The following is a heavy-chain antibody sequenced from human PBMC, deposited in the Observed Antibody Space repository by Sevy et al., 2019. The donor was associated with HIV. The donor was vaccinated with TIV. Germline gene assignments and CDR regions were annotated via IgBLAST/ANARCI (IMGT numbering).Heavy chain of an antibody. CDR3: ARDENRELGTIPLDS. Sequence: GGSLRLSCAASGFTFSHHNMNWVRQAPGKGLEWISYISKSGSTTYFADSVRGRFTISRDNAKNSLFLEMNSLTDEETTVYYCARDENRELGTIPLDSWGRGIQVTVSS. J-gene: IGHJ4*02. V-gene: IGHV3-48*02. CDR1: GFTFSHHN. CDR2: ISKSGSTT. D-gene: IGHD7-27*01.